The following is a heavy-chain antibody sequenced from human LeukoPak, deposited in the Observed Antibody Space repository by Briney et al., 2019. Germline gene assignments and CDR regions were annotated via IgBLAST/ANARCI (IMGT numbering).Heavy chain of an antibody. V-gene: IGHV4-59*08. J-gene: IGHJ4*02. Sequence: PSETLSLTCSVSGGSVSSYYWSWIRQPPGKGLEWIGYVYYTGSTNYNPSLKSRVTMFGDKSKNQFSLRLYSVTVADTAVYYCARHFAYSSSSYFDYWGQGSLVTVSS. D-gene: IGHD6-6*01. CDR3: ARHFAYSSSSYFDY. CDR1: GGSVSSYY. CDR2: VYYTGST.